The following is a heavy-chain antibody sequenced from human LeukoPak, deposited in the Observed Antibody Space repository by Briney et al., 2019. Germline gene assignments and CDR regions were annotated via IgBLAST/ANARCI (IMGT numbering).Heavy chain of an antibody. CDR1: GGSISSYY. Sequence: SETLSLTCTVSGGSISSYYWSWIRQPPGKGLEWIGYIYYSGSTNYNPSLKSRVTISVGTSKNQFSLKLSSVTAADTAVYFCARLGSHHDFWGQGALVTVSS. J-gene: IGHJ4*02. CDR3: ARLGSHHDF. V-gene: IGHV4-59*01. CDR2: IYYSGST. D-gene: IGHD1-26*01.